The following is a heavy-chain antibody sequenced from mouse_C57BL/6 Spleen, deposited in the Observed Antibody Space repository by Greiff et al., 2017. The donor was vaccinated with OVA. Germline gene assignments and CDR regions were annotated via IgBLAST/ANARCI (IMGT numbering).Heavy chain of an antibody. CDR1: GFTFSDYG. D-gene: IGHD3-1*01. V-gene: IGHV5-17*01. Sequence: EVQRVESGGGLVKPGGSLKLSCAASGFTFSDYGMHWVRQAPEKGLEWVAYISSGSSTIYYADTVKGRFTISRDNAKNTLFLQMTSLRSEDTAMYYCARRRGDYYYAMDYWGQGTSVTVSS. J-gene: IGHJ4*01. CDR3: ARRRGDYYYAMDY. CDR2: ISSGSSTI.